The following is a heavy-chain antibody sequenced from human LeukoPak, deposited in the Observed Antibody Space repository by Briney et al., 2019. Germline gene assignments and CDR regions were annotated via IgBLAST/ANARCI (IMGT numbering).Heavy chain of an antibody. J-gene: IGHJ4*02. CDR2: IYYSGST. CDR1: GGSIRSFF. Sequence: SETLSLTCTVSGGSIRSFFWSWLRQPPGKGLEWIGYIYYSGSTNYNPSLKSRVTISVDTSKNQFSLKLSSVTAADTAVYYCARVRGPEQLVFDFDYWGQGTLVTVSS. V-gene: IGHV4-59*01. CDR3: ARVRGPEQLVFDFDY. D-gene: IGHD6-6*01.